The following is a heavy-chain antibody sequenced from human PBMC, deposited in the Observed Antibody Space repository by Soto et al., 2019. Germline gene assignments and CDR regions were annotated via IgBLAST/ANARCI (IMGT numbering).Heavy chain of an antibody. CDR3: TKSHSTALVPYYFDY. CDR2: MSSDGSNT. V-gene: IGHV3-30*18. Sequence: QVRLVESGGGVVQPGTSLRLSCAASGFTFSSYAIHWVRQAPGKGLEWVAFMSSDGSNTFYADSVRGRFTVSRDNSKNTLYLQMNGLMPEDTAVYYCTKSHSTALVPYYFDYWGQGTLVTVSS. D-gene: IGHD5-18*01. CDR1: GFTFSSYA. J-gene: IGHJ4*02.